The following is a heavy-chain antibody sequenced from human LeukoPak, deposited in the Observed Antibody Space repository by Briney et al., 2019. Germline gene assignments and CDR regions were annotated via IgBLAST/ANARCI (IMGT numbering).Heavy chain of an antibody. CDR2: VYSRWSS. V-gene: IGHV4-4*09. CDR1: GASLSSYF. Sequence: SGTLSLTCSVSGASLSSYFWAWIRQPPGKRLEWIGYVYSRWSSDYNPSFKSRVSMSVDTSKSQVSLKLTSVSAADTAVYYCVSQNLGQLSFFDSWGQGTLVTVSS. J-gene: IGHJ4*02. CDR3: VSQNLGQLSFFDS. D-gene: IGHD3-16*02.